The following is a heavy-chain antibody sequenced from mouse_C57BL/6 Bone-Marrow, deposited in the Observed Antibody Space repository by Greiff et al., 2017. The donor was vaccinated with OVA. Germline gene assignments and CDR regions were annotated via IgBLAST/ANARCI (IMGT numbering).Heavy chain of an antibody. CDR1: GFSLTSYA. CDR3: ARVVATRYYAMDY. J-gene: IGHJ4*01. Sequence: QVQLQQSGPGLVAPSQSLSITCTVSGFSLTSYAISWVRQPPGKGLEWLGVIWTGGGTNYNSALKSRLSISKDNSKSQVFLKMNSLQTDDTARYYCARVVATRYYAMDYWGQGTSVTVSS. CDR2: IWTGGGT. V-gene: IGHV2-9-1*01. D-gene: IGHD1-1*01.